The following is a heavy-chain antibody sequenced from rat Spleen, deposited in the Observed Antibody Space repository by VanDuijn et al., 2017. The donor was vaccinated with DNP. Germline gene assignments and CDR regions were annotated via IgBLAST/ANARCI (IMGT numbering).Heavy chain of an antibody. CDR2: ISYDGSRT. CDR1: GFTFSDYN. J-gene: IGHJ2*01. V-gene: IGHV5-7*01. Sequence: EVQLVESGGGLVQPGRSLKLSCAASGFTFSDYNMAWVRQAPKKGLEWVATISYDGSRTYYRDSVKGRFTISRDIAKNTLYLQMNSLRSEDMATYYCARWNSGHFDYWGQGVMVPVSS. D-gene: IGHD4-3*01. CDR3: ARWNSGHFDY.